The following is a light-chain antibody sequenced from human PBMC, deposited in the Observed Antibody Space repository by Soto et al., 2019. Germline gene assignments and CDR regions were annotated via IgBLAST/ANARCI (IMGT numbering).Light chain of an antibody. J-gene: IGLJ1*01. CDR2: EVS. Sequence: QSVLTQPASVSGSPGQSITISCTGTSSDVGAYYSVSWYQHHPGKAPKLIIFEVSNRPSGVSARFSGSKSGNTASLTIAGLQAEDEADYYCSSYTSSVTYLFGTGTKVTVL. V-gene: IGLV2-14*01. CDR1: SSDVGAYYS. CDR3: SSYTSSVTYL.